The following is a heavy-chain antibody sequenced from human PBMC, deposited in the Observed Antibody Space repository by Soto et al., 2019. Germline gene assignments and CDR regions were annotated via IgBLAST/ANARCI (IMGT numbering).Heavy chain of an antibody. V-gene: IGHV1-2*02. Sequence: QVQLVQSGAEVKKPGASVKVSCKASGYTFTGHYIHWVRQAPEQGPEWMGEIGPESGATRYAQKFQGRVTMTRDMSITTVYMEVNNLSPDDTAVYYCGRGRSGQIVVFYWGQGTPVTVSS. CDR2: IGPESGAT. D-gene: IGHD1-26*01. J-gene: IGHJ4*02. CDR1: GYTFTGHY. CDR3: GRGRSGQIVVFY.